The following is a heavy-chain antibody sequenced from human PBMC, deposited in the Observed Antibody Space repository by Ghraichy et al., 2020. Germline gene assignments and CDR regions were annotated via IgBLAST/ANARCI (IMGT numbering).Heavy chain of an antibody. D-gene: IGHD2-8*01. CDR1: GGSFSGYY. CDR2: INHSGST. Sequence: SETLSLTCAVYGGSFSGYYWSWIRQPPGKGLEWIGEINHSGSTNYNPSLKSRVTISVDTSKNQFSLKLSSVTAADTAVYYCARGGMVYAIRPFRSWGQGTLVTVSS. CDR3: ARGGMVYAIRPFRS. J-gene: IGHJ5*02. V-gene: IGHV4-34*01.